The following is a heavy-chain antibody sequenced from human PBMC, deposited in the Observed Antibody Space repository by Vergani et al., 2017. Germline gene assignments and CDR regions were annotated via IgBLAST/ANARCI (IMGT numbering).Heavy chain of an antibody. CDR1: GYIFSNFW. V-gene: IGHV5-51*01. Sequence: EKPLVQSGSEPKKPGESLKIPCQAFGYIFSNFWIGWVRQRLGRCLEWMGIIYPGHSEVKSNPTFRGQVIFSVDTSVNTAYLQWRSLQASDTATYFCASGGHSSENGGALQLWGQGTNITVSS. D-gene: IGHD3-16*01. CDR3: ASGGHSSENGGALQL. CDR2: IYPGHSEV. J-gene: IGHJ3*01.